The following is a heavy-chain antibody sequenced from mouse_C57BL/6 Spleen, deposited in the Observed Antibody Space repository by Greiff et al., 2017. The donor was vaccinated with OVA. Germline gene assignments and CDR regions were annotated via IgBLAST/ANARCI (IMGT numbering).Heavy chain of an antibody. Sequence: EVKLQESGPELVKPGASVKMSCKASGYTFTDYNMHWVKQSHGKSLEWIGYINPNNGGTSYNQKFKGKATLTVNKSSSTAYMELRSLTSEDSAVYYCARYYYDYDGWFAYWGQGTLVTVSA. CDR1: GYTFTDYN. CDR2: INPNNGGT. D-gene: IGHD2-4*01. CDR3: ARYYYDYDGWFAY. J-gene: IGHJ3*01. V-gene: IGHV1-22*01.